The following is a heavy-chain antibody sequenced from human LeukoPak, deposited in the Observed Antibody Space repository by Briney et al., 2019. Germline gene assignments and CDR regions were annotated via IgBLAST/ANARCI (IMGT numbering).Heavy chain of an antibody. CDR1: GGSISSGGYY. V-gene: IGHV4-30-4*01. Sequence: KPSQTLSLTCTVSGGSISSGGYYWGWIGQPPGKGLGWIAYIYYSGSTYYNTSLKSRVTMSADTSKNQLSLKLSSVTAADTAVYYCARPYYYDSRIDPWGQGILVTVSS. D-gene: IGHD3-22*01. CDR2: IYYSGST. CDR3: ARPYYYDSRIDP. J-gene: IGHJ5*02.